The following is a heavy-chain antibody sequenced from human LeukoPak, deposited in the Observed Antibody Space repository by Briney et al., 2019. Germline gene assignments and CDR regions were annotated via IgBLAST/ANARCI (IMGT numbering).Heavy chain of an antibody. CDR1: GFTLSSYE. V-gene: IGHV3-48*03. J-gene: IGHJ6*04. D-gene: IGHD3-10*02. CDR2: ISSSGSTI. Sequence: GGSLRLSCAPSGFTLSSYEMNWVRQAPGKGLEWVSYISSSGSTIYYADSVKGRFTISRDNAKNSLYLQMNSLRAEDTAVYYCAELGITMIGGVWGKGTTVTISS. CDR3: AELGITMIGGV.